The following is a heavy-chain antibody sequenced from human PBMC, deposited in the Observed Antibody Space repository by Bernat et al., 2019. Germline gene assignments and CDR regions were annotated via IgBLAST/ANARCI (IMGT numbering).Heavy chain of an antibody. CDR2: IWYDGSNK. CDR3: ARDPPYSSGWYGIGEALDY. CDR1: GFTFSSYG. D-gene: IGHD6-19*01. V-gene: IGHV3-33*01. J-gene: IGHJ4*02. Sequence: QVQLVESGGGVVQPGRSLRLSCAASGFTFSSYGMHWVRQAPGKGLEWVAVIWYDGSNKYYADSVKGRFTISRDNSKNTLYLQMNSLRAEDTAVYYCARDPPYSSGWYGIGEALDYWGQGTLVTVSS.